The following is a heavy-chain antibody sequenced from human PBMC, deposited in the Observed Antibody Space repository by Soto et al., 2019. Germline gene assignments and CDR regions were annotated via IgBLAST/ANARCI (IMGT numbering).Heavy chain of an antibody. J-gene: IGHJ5*02. Sequence: GGSLRLSCAASGFTFSTYAMSWVRQAPGKGLEWVSAISGSGAATYYADSVKGRFTISRDNTKNTLYLQMDSLRAEDTALYYCVKDGGVVPLQAAIGISWFDPWGQGTMVTV. D-gene: IGHD2-2*01. CDR3: VKDGGVVPLQAAIGISWFDP. CDR2: ISGSGAAT. CDR1: GFTFSTYA. V-gene: IGHV3-23*01.